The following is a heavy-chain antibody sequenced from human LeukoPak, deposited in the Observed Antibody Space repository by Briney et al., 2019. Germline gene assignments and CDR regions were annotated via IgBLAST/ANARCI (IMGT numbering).Heavy chain of an antibody. CDR2: IYYSGSS. V-gene: IGHV4-59*08. Sequence: SETLSLTCSVSGGSITSYYWSWIRQSPGKGLEWIGYIYYSGSSSYSPSLKRRVTISMDTSKNQFSLKMISVTAADPAVYYCARRFISSSGTVLDSWGQGTRVIVSS. CDR3: ARRFISSSGTVLDS. D-gene: IGHD1/OR15-1a*01. CDR1: GGSITSYY. J-gene: IGHJ5*01.